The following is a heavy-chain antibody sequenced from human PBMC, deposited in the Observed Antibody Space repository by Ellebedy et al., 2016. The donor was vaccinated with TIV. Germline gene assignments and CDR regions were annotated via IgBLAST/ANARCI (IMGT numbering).Heavy chain of an antibody. CDR2: INPNSGGT. CDR3: ARDPSPTSPPELDY. J-gene: IGHJ4*02. CDR1: GYTFTGHY. Sequence: ASVKVSCXASGYTFTGHYMHWVRQAPGQGLEWMGWINPNSGGTNYAQKFQGRVTMTRDTSISTAYMELSRLRSDDTAVYYCARDPSPTSPPELDYWGQGTLVTVSS. V-gene: IGHV1-2*02.